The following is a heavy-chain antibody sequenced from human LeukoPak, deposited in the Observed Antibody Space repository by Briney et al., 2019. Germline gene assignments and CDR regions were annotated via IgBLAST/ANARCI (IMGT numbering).Heavy chain of an antibody. CDR1: GYSFTSYW. Sequence: GESLKISCKGSGYSFTSYWIGWVRQMPGKGLDWMGIIYPGDSDTRYSPSFQGQVTISADKSISTAYLQWSSLRASDTAMYYCARLHNYDFWRNHGDYWGQGTLVTVSS. CDR3: ARLHNYDFWRNHGDY. CDR2: IYPGDSDT. V-gene: IGHV5-51*01. D-gene: IGHD3-3*01. J-gene: IGHJ4*02.